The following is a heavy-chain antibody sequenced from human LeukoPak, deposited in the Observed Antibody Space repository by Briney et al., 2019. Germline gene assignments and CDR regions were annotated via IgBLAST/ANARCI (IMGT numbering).Heavy chain of an antibody. V-gene: IGHV4-34*01. CDR1: GGSFSVHL. CDR2: INDSGGT. Sequence: SETLSLTCAVYGGSFSVHLWTWFRQPPGKGLECIGEINDSGGTNYNPSLKSRVTMSVDTSKNQFSLKLTSVTAADTAVYYCARGRQGHYWGQGTLVTVSS. J-gene: IGHJ4*02. CDR3: ARGRQGHY.